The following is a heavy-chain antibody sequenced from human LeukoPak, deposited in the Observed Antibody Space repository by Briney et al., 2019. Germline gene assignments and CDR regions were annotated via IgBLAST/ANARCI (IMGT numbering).Heavy chain of an antibody. D-gene: IGHD3-3*01. Sequence: ASVKVSCKASGYTFTSYDINWVRQATGQGLEWMGWMNPNSGNTGYAQKFQGRVTMTRNTSISTGYMELISLRSEDTAVYYCARVIFGVVYYFDYWGQGTLVTVSS. CDR3: ARVIFGVVYYFDY. CDR2: MNPNSGNT. J-gene: IGHJ4*02. V-gene: IGHV1-8*01. CDR1: GYTFTSYD.